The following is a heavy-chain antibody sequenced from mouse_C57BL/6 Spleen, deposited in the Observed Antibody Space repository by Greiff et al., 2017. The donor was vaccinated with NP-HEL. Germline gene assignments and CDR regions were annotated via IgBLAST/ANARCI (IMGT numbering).Heavy chain of an antibody. D-gene: IGHD3-2*02. V-gene: IGHV1-69*01. Sequence: QVQLQQPGAELVMPGASVKLSCKASGYTFNSYWMHWVKQRPGQGLEWIGEIDPSDSYTNYNQKFKGKSTLTVDKSSSTAYMQLSSLTSEDSAVYYCASQDSSGYGAYWGQGTLVTVSA. CDR2: IDPSDSYT. CDR3: ASQDSSGYGAY. CDR1: GYTFNSYW. J-gene: IGHJ3*01.